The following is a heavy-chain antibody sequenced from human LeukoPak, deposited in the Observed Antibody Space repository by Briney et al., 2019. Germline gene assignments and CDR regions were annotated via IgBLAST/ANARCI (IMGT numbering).Heavy chain of an antibody. CDR3: ASGIQWTGNNY. V-gene: IGHV4-4*07. J-gene: IGHJ4*02. Sequence: SETLSLTCTVSGGSISSYYWSWIRQPPGKGLEWIGRMYISGETNYNPSLQSRVTMSLDTSKNHFSLKLTSATAADTAVYYCASGIQWTGNNYWGQGTLVTVSS. D-gene: IGHD3/OR15-3a*01. CDR1: GGSISSYY. CDR2: MYISGET.